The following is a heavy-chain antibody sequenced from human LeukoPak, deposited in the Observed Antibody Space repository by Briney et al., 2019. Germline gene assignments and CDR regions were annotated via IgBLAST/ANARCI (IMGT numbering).Heavy chain of an antibody. CDR1: GFTFSSYG. Sequence: GGSLRLSCAASGFTFSSYGIHWVRQAPGKGLEWVAVIWYDGSNKYYADSVKGRFTISRDNSKNTLYLQMNSLRAEDTAVYYCAKGIPGYSSSWYKFDYWGQGTLVTVSS. J-gene: IGHJ4*02. V-gene: IGHV3-33*06. CDR2: IWYDGSNK. CDR3: AKGIPGYSSSWYKFDY. D-gene: IGHD6-13*01.